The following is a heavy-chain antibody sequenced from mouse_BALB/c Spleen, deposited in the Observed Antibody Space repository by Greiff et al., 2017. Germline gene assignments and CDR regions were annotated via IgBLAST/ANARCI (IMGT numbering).Heavy chain of an antibody. Sequence: EVQLVESGGGLVKPGGSLKLSCAASGFTFSSYAMSWVRQSPEKRLEWVAEISSGGSYTYYPDTVTGRFTISRDNAKNTLYLEMSSLRSEDTAMYYCARGGDYDGYYAMDYWGQGTSVTVSS. V-gene: IGHV5-9-4*01. J-gene: IGHJ4*01. CDR2: ISSGGSYT. D-gene: IGHD2-4*01. CDR3: ARGGDYDGYYAMDY. CDR1: GFTFSSYA.